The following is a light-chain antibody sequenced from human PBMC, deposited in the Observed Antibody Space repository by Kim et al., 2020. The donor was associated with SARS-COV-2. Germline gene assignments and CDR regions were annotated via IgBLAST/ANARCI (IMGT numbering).Light chain of an antibody. Sequence: EEVMTQSPATLSVSPGERVTLSCRASQSIRGHLAWYQQKPGQAPRLLIYGASTRATGIPARFSGSGSGTEFTLTISSLQSEDFAAYYCQQYNEWPLTFGQGTKVDIK. CDR2: GAS. CDR1: QSIRGH. V-gene: IGKV3-15*01. J-gene: IGKJ1*01. CDR3: QQYNEWPLT.